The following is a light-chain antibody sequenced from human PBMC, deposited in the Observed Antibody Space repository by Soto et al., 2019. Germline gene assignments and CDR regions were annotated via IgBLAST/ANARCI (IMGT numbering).Light chain of an antibody. CDR3: VSYTTSASYV. CDR2: DIN. V-gene: IGLV2-14*01. CDR1: SGDIGSYIF. J-gene: IGLJ1*01. Sequence: QSALTQPASVSGSPGQSITISCTGTSGDIGSYIFVSWYRQHPGKAPKLMIYDINNRPSGVSNRFSGSKSGNTASLTISGLQAEDEADYYCVSYTTSASYVFGTGTKLTVL.